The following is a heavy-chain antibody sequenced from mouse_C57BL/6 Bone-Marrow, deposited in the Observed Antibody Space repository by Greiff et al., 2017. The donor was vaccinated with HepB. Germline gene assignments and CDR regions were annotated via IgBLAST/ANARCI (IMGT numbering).Heavy chain of an antibody. CDR1: GFSLTSYA. J-gene: IGHJ1*03. Sequence: VKVVESGPGLVAPSQSLSITCTVSGFSLTSYAISWVRQPPGKGLEWLGVIWTGGGTNYNSALKSRLSISKDNSKSQVFLKMNSLQTDDTARYYCARTHGSSSRYFDVWGTGTTVTVSS. V-gene: IGHV2-9-1*01. CDR2: IWTGGGT. CDR3: ARTHGSSSRYFDV. D-gene: IGHD1-1*01.